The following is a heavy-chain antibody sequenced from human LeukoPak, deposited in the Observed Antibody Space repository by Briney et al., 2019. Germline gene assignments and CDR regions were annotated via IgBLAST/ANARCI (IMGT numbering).Heavy chain of an antibody. CDR3: ARSNRDAFDM. CDR2: ISSSGTTK. D-gene: IGHD2/OR15-2a*01. V-gene: IGHV3-48*03. J-gene: IGHJ3*02. CDR1: GFTFSSYE. Sequence: TGGSLRLSCAVSGFTFSSYEMNWVRQGPGKGLEWVSYISSSGTTKYYADSVKGRFTLSRDNAKKSLSLQMNSLRAEDTAIYYCARSNRDAFDMWGQGTVVTVSS.